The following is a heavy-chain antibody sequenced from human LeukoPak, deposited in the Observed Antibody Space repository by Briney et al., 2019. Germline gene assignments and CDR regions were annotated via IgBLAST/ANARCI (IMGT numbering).Heavy chain of an antibody. D-gene: IGHD4-17*01. CDR2: ISSSSSYI. V-gene: IGHV3-21*04. J-gene: IGHJ4*02. Sequence: PGGSLRLSCAASGFTFSSYSMNWVRQAPGKGLEWVSSISSSSSYIYYADSVKGRFTISRDNSKNTLYLQMNSLRAEDTAVYYCAKSVTTVTTSDYWGQGTLVTVSS. CDR1: GFTFSSYS. CDR3: AKSVTTVTTSDY.